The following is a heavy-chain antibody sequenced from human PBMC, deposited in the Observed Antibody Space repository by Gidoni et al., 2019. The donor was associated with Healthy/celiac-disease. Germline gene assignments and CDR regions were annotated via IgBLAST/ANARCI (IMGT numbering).Heavy chain of an antibody. V-gene: IGHV3-23*01. CDR2: ISGSGGST. J-gene: IGHJ2*01. D-gene: IGHD1-26*01. Sequence: SLRLSCAASGFTFSSYALSWVRQAPGKGLEWVSAISGSGGSTYYADSVKGRFTISRDNSKNTLYLQMNSLRAEDTAVYYCAKDLGLWSRTSLRAFDWYFDLWGRGTLVTVSS. CDR3: AKDLGLWSRTSLRAFDWYFDL. CDR1: GFTFSSYA.